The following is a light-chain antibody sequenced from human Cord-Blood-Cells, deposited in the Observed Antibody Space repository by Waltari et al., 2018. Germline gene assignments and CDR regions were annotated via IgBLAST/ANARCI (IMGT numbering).Light chain of an antibody. J-gene: IGKJ1*01. CDR3: QQYYSTPWT. V-gene: IGKV4-1*01. CDR1: QSVLYSSNNKNY. CDR2: WAS. Sequence: DIVMTQSPDSLAVSLGERATINCKSSQSVLYSSNNKNYLAWYQQKPGQPPMLLIYWASTRESGVPDRFSGSGSGTDVTLTICSLQAEDVAVYYCQQYYSTPWTFGQGTKVEIK.